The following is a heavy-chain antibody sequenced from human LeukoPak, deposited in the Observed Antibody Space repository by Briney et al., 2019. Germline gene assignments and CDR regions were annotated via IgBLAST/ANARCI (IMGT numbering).Heavy chain of an antibody. V-gene: IGHV1-69*01. CDR2: IIPIFGTA. J-gene: IGHJ6*03. Sequence: ASVKVSCKASGGTFSSYAISWVRQAPGQGLEWMGGIIPIFGTAKYAQKFQGRVTITAGESTSTAYMELSSLRSEDTAVYYCVRRGQQLGTDYYYYYMDVWGKGTTVTISS. CDR3: VRRGQQLGTDYYYYYMDV. D-gene: IGHD6-13*01. CDR1: GGTFSSYA.